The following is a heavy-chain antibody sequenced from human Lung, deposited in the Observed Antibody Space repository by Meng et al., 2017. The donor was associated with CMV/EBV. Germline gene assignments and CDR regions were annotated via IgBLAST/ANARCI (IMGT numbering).Heavy chain of an antibody. J-gene: IGHJ4*02. D-gene: IGHD3-3*01. Sequence: SXAASGFTFSSFSMNWVRQAPGKGLEWVSYISSSSSTIYYADSVKGRFTISRDNAKNSLYLQMNSLRAEDTAVYYCARVENYDFWCGYYSFSCYFDYXGQGXLXTVSS. CDR3: ARVENYDFWCGYYSFSCYFDY. CDR1: GFTFSSFS. V-gene: IGHV3-48*04. CDR2: ISSSSSTI.